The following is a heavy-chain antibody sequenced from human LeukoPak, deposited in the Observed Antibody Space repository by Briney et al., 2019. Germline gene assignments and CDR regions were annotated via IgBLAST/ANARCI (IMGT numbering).Heavy chain of an antibody. Sequence: GESLKISCKGSGYRFTSYWIGWVRQMPGKGLEWMGIIYPGDSDTRYSPSFQGQVTISADKSISTAYLQWSSLKASDTAMYYCAKQRPYYYGSGSYRAFDIWGQGTMVTVSS. V-gene: IGHV5-51*01. CDR2: IYPGDSDT. J-gene: IGHJ3*02. CDR3: AKQRPYYYGSGSYRAFDI. D-gene: IGHD3-10*01. CDR1: GYRFTSYW.